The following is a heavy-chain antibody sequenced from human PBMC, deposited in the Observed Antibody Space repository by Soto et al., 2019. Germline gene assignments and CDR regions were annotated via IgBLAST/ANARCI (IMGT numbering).Heavy chain of an antibody. D-gene: IGHD2-2*01. J-gene: IGHJ5*02. CDR1: GGTFSSYA. Sequence: QVQLVQSGAEVKKPGSSVKVSCKASGGTFSSYAISWVRQAPGQGLEWMGGIIPIFGTANYAQKFQGRVTIAADESTSTAYMELSSLRSEDTAVYYCASERYCSSTSCYVGAHSINWFDPWGQGTLVTVSS. CDR2: IIPIFGTA. CDR3: ASERYCSSTSCYVGAHSINWFDP. V-gene: IGHV1-69*01.